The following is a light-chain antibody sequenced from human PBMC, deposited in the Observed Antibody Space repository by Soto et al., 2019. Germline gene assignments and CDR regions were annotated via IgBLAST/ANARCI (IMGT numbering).Light chain of an antibody. V-gene: IGKV3-15*01. Sequence: EIVMTQSPATLSVSPGERVTLSCRASQIVGTNLAWYQQKPGQAPRLLILGASTRASGIPAKFSGSGSGTEFTLSIGSLQSEDFAIYYCQQYDNWPPRWTFGQGTKVDI. CDR1: QIVGTN. CDR2: GAS. CDR3: QQYDNWPPRWT. J-gene: IGKJ2*01.